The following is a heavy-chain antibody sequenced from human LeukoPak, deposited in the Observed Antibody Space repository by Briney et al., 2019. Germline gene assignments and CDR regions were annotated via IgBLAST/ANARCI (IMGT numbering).Heavy chain of an antibody. J-gene: IGHJ4*02. Sequence: PGGSLRLSCAASGFTFRSYDMHWVRQATGKGLEWVSGIGTAGEIYYPGSVKGRFTISRENAKNSLYLQMNSLRSEDTAVYYCAKGLARFGYGALLDYWGQGTLVTVSS. V-gene: IGHV3-13*01. D-gene: IGHD4/OR15-4a*01. CDR2: IGTAGEI. CDR1: GFTFRSYD. CDR3: AKGLARFGYGALLDY.